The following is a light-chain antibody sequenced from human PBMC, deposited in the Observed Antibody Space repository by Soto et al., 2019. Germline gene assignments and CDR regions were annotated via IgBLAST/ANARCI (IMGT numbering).Light chain of an antibody. J-gene: IGKJ5*01. CDR2: ASS. CDR1: QTISSS. Sequence: DIQMTQSPSSLSASVGDRGTITCRASQTISSSLNWYQQRPGKAPNLLIYASSSLQSGVPPRFSGGGSGTDFTLTISSLQPEDFATYYCQQTYSTPITFGQGTRLDIK. CDR3: QQTYSTPIT. V-gene: IGKV1-39*01.